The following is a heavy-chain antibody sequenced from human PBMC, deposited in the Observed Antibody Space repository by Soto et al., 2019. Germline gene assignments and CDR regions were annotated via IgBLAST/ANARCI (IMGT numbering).Heavy chain of an antibody. CDR1: GGSMNAHF. CDR3: ARINGGSPDF. J-gene: IGHJ4*02. D-gene: IGHD2-15*01. V-gene: IGHV4-4*07. CDR2: IYISGTT. Sequence: PSETLSLTCTVSGGSMNAHFWSWIRQSAGKGLEWIGHIYISGTTMYNPSLKSRVTMSVDPPENQLSLKLTSVTAADTAVYYCARINGGSPDFWGQGTLVTVSS.